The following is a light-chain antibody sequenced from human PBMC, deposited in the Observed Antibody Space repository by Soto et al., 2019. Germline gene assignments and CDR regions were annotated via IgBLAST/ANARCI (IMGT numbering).Light chain of an antibody. Sequence: QSVLTQPPSVSGAPGQRVTISCTGSSSNFGAGYDVHWYQQLPGTAPKLLIFGNINRSSGVPDRFSASKSGTSASLAITGLQAEDEADYYCQSYDSSLSAHVFGAGTKLTVL. CDR2: GNI. V-gene: IGLV1-40*01. J-gene: IGLJ1*01. CDR3: QSYDSSLSAHV. CDR1: SSNFGAGYD.